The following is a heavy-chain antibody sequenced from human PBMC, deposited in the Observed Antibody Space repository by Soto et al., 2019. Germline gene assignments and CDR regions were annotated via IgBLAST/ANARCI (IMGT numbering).Heavy chain of an antibody. V-gene: IGHV3-30-3*01. CDR2: ISYDGSNK. CDR1: GFTSSSYA. J-gene: IGHJ6*02. Sequence: QPGGSLRLSCAASGFTSSSYAMHWVRQAPGKGLEWVAVISYDGSNKYYADSVKGRFTISRDNSKNTLYLQMNSLRAEDTAVCYCARGGQGGSGPFSTYYYYYGMDVWGQGTTVTVSS. CDR3: ARGGQGGSGPFSTYYYYYGMDV. D-gene: IGHD3-10*01.